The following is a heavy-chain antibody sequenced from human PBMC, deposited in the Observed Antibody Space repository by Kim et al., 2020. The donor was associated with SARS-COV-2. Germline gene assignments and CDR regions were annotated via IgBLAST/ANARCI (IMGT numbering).Heavy chain of an antibody. Sequence: GGSLRLSCAASGFTFDDYAMHWVRQAPGKGLEWVSGISWNSGSIGYADSVKGRFTISRDNAKNSLYLQMNSLRAEDTALYYCAKDIGAGGYSYGTKIELGDAFDIWGQGTMVTVSS. CDR3: AKDIGAGGYSYGTKIELGDAFDI. J-gene: IGHJ3*02. CDR2: ISWNSGSI. D-gene: IGHD5-18*01. V-gene: IGHV3-9*01. CDR1: GFTFDDYA.